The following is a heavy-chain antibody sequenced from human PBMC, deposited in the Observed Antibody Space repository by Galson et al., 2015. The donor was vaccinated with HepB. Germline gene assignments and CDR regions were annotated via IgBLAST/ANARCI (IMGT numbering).Heavy chain of an antibody. CDR3: ARADDYDSSGYPQH. V-gene: IGHV3-11*06. CDR1: GFTFSDYY. CDR2: ISSSSSYT. D-gene: IGHD3-22*01. Sequence: SLRLSCAASGFTFSDYYMSWIRQAPGKGLEWVSYISSSSSYTNYADSVKGRFTISRDNAKNSLYLQMNSLRAEDTAVYYCARADDYDSSGYPQHWGQGTLVTVSS. J-gene: IGHJ1*01.